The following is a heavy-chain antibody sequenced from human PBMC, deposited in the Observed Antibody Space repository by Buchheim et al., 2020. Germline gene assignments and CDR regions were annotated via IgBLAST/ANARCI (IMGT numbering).Heavy chain of an antibody. CDR2: ISGSGGST. Sequence: EVQLLESGGGLVQPGGSLRLSCAASGFTFSSYAMSWVRQAPGKGLEWVSAISGSGGSTYYADSVKGRFTISRDNSKTTLYLQMNSLRAEDTAVYYCARLRGYSSGWSLNYYYYMDVWGKGTT. J-gene: IGHJ6*03. CDR3: ARLRGYSSGWSLNYYYYMDV. D-gene: IGHD6-19*01. V-gene: IGHV3-23*01. CDR1: GFTFSSYA.